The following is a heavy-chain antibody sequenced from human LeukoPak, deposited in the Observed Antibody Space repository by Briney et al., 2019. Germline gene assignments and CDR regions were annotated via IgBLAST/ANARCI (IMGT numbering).Heavy chain of an antibody. V-gene: IGHV3-48*03. CDR1: GFTFSSYE. Sequence: GGSLRLSCAASGFTFSSYEMNWVRQAPGKGLEWVSYIRSSGSTIYYADSVKGRFTISRDNAKNSLYLQMNSLRAEDTAVYYCARDPGGANLDYWGQGTLVTVSS. CDR2: IRSSGSTI. J-gene: IGHJ4*02. D-gene: IGHD1-14*01. CDR3: ARDPGGANLDY.